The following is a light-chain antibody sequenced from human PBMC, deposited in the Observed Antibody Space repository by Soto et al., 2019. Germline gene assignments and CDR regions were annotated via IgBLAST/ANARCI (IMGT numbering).Light chain of an antibody. J-gene: IGKJ5*01. V-gene: IGKV3-15*01. CDR3: QQYHHWPPIT. Sequence: EIVLTQSPGTLSLSPGERATLSCRASQSVSSSYLAWYQQKPGQAPRLLIFRASTRATGIPARFSDSGSGTEFTLTISSLQSEDVAVYYCQQYHHWPPITFGQGTRLEIK. CDR2: RAS. CDR1: QSVSSSY.